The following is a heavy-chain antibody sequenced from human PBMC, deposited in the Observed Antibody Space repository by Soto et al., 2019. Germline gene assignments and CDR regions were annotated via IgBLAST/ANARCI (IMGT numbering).Heavy chain of an antibody. V-gene: IGHV1-18*04. Sequence: QVQLVQSGAEVKKPGASVKVSCKASGYTFTSYGISWVRQAPGQGLEWMGWISAYNGKTNYAQKLQGRVTMTTDTTTSTAYMELSSLRYDDTAVYYCARDRVLLWFGELKPYYYYGMDVWGQGTTVTVSS. CDR3: ARDRVLLWFGELKPYYYYGMDV. CDR1: GYTFTSYG. CDR2: ISAYNGKT. D-gene: IGHD3-10*01. J-gene: IGHJ6*02.